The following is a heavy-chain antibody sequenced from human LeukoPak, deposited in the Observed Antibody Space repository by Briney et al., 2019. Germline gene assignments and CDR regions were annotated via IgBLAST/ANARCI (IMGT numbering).Heavy chain of an antibody. CDR3: AKDRGYSHGFEY. Sequence: GGSLRLSCAASGFTFSSYGMHGVRQAPGKGLEGVAAISYDGRNKEYVDSVKGRFTISRDNSKNTLYLQMNSLRAEDTAVYYCAKDRGYSHGFEYWGQGTLVTVSS. CDR2: ISYDGRNK. D-gene: IGHD5-12*01. J-gene: IGHJ4*02. V-gene: IGHV3-30*18. CDR1: GFTFSSYG.